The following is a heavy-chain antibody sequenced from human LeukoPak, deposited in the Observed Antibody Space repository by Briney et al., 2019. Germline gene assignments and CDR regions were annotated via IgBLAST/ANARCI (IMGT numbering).Heavy chain of an antibody. CDR1: GGSFSGYY. CDR2: INHSGST. D-gene: IGHD6-13*01. Sequence: KPSETLSLTCAVYGGSFSGYYWSWIRQPPGKGLEWIGEINHSGSTNYNPSLKSRVTISVDRSKNQFSLKLTSVTAADTAVYYCAKEVKYSSSWYSDYWGQGTLVTVSS. CDR3: AKEVKYSSSWYSDY. V-gene: IGHV4-34*01. J-gene: IGHJ4*02.